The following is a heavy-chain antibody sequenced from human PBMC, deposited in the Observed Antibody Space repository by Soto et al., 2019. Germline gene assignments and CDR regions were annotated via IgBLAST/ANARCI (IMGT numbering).Heavy chain of an antibody. J-gene: IGHJ4*02. V-gene: IGHV3-23*01. CDR1: GFTFSSYS. CDR2: FRTGGDDGTT. Sequence: VGSLRLSCAASGFTFSSYSMSWVRQAPGKGLEWVSGFRTGGDDGTTYYADSVKGRFTISRDNSKNTLFLQMNSLRAEDTAIYYCAKKVNSGPGSQYFDYWGQGTLVTVSS. D-gene: IGHD3-10*01. CDR3: AKKVNSGPGSQYFDY.